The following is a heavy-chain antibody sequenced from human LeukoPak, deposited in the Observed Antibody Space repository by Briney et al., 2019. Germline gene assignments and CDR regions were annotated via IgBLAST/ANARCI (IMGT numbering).Heavy chain of an antibody. CDR3: ARAGYSYGYFDYFDY. CDR2: IYYSGST. J-gene: IGHJ4*02. V-gene: IGHV4-31*03. D-gene: IGHD5-18*01. CDR1: GGSISSGGYY. Sequence: SETLSLTCTVSGGSISSGGYYWRWIRQHPGKGLEWIGYIYYSGSTYYNPSLKSRVTISVDTSKNQFSLKLSSVTAADTAVYYCARAGYSYGYFDYFDYWGQGTLVTVSS.